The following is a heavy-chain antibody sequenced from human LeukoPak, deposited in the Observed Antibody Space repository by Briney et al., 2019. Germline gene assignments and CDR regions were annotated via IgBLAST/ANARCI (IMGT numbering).Heavy chain of an antibody. V-gene: IGHV3-30*03. Sequence: PGGSLRLSCAASGFTFGTYSMNWVRQAPGKGLEWVAVISYDGNNRYYADSVKGRFTISRDNSKNTLYLQMNSLRAEDTAVYYCARGERDCSGGSCLLYGMDVWGQGTTVTVSS. CDR3: ARGERDCSGGSCLLYGMDV. CDR1: GFTFGTYS. J-gene: IGHJ6*02. D-gene: IGHD2-15*01. CDR2: ISYDGNNR.